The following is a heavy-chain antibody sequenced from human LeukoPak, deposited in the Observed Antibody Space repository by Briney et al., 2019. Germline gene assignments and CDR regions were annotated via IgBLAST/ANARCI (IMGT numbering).Heavy chain of an antibody. CDR2: IKQDGSEK. Sequence: GGSLRLSCAASGFTFSIYWMSWVRQAPGKGLEWVANIKQDGSEKYYVDSLKGRFTISRDNAKISLYLQMNSLRAEDTAVYYCARLFYYDSGSASFDYWGQGTLVTVSS. V-gene: IGHV3-7*01. CDR1: GFTFSIYW. CDR3: ARLFYYDSGSASFDY. D-gene: IGHD3-10*01. J-gene: IGHJ4*02.